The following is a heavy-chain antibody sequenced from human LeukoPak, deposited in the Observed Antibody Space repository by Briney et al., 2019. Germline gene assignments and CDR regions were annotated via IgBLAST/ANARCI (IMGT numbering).Heavy chain of an antibody. Sequence: TGGSLRLSCAASGFTFDDYGMSWVRQAPGKGLEWVSLISGSGDSTYYADSVKGRFTISRDNSKNTLYLQMNSLRAEDTALYYCANDFDYWGQGTLVTVSS. CDR1: GFTFDDYG. CDR3: ANDFDY. J-gene: IGHJ4*02. V-gene: IGHV3-23*01. CDR2: ISGSGDST.